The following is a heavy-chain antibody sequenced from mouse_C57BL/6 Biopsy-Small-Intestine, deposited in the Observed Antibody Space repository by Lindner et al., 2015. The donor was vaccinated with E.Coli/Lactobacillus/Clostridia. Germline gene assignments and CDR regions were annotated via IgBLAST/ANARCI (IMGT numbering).Heavy chain of an antibody. CDR1: GYTFTNYW. Sequence: VQLQESGAELLKPGASVKMSCKASGYTFTNYWITWVKQRPGQGLEWIGDVYPGHGSTNYNEKFKNKATLTVDTSSSTVYVQLRGLTSEDSAVYYCAIYDRDNAMDYWGQGTSVIVST. D-gene: IGHD2-12*01. V-gene: IGHV1-55*01. CDR2: VYPGHGST. CDR3: AIYDRDNAMDY. J-gene: IGHJ4*01.